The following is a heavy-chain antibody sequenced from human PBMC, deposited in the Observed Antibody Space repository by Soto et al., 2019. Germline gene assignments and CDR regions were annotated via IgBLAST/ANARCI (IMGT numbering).Heavy chain of an antibody. CDR2: ISSSSSYI. CDR1: GFTFSSYS. J-gene: IGHJ4*02. Sequence: PGGSLRLSCAASGFTFSSYSMNWVRQAPGKGLEWVSSISSSSSYIYYADSVKGRFTISRDNAKNSLYLQMNSLRAEDTAVYYCASHPRDSSGYLYYFDYWGQGTLVTVSS. CDR3: ASHPRDSSGYLYYFDY. V-gene: IGHV3-21*01. D-gene: IGHD3-22*01.